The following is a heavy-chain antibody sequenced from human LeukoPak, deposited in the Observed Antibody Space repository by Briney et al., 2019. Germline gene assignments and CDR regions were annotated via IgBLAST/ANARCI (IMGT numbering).Heavy chain of an antibody. V-gene: IGHV1-46*01. Sequence: ASVKVSCRASGYTFTSHYMHWVRQAPGQGLEWLGISNPSAGTTTYPQGFQGRVTMTRDTSTSTVYMELSSLRSEDTAVYYCAAPGASGFVGNFWSGPLDYWGQGTLVTVSS. D-gene: IGHD3-3*01. CDR1: GYTFTSHY. CDR3: AAPGASGFVGNFWSGPLDY. J-gene: IGHJ4*02. CDR2: SNPSAGTT.